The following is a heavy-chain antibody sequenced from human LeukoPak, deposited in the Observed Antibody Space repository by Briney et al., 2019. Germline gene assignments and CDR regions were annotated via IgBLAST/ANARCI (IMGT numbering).Heavy chain of an antibody. CDR3: ARDVGGAGSH. J-gene: IGHJ4*02. CDR2: IDEHGTTI. V-gene: IGHV3-74*01. CDR1: GFTFSRYW. D-gene: IGHD3-10*01. Sequence: GGSLRLSCAASGFTFSRYWMHWVRQAPGEGLVWVSRIDEHGTTIDYADSVRDRFTISRDNAKNTLFLHMNSLRAEDTAMYYCARDVGGAGSHWGQGSLVTVSS.